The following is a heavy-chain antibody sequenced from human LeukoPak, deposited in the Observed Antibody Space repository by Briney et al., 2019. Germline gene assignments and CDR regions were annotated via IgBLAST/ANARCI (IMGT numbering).Heavy chain of an antibody. CDR3: ARQGSYSYGSGTYYNGHFDY. CDR1: GGSISSSSYY. CDR2: IFYSGST. Sequence: SETLSVTCTVSGGSISSSSYYWGWIRQPPGKGLEWIGSIFYSGSTFYNPSLKSRVTISVDTSKNQFSLKLSSVTAADTAVFYCARQGSYSYGSGTYYNGHFDYWAQGILVTVSS. V-gene: IGHV4-39*01. D-gene: IGHD3-10*01. J-gene: IGHJ4*02.